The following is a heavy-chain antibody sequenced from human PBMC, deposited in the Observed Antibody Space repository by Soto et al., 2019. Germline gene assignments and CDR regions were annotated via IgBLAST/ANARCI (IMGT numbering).Heavy chain of an antibody. CDR2: IIPIFGTA. D-gene: IGHD6-13*01. Sequence: ASVKVSCKASGGTFSSYAISLVRQAPGQGLEWMGGIIPIFGTANYAQKFQGRVTITADESTSTAYMELSSLRSEDTAMYYCARAGIAALSRMDVWGQGTTVTVSS. CDR3: ARAGIAALSRMDV. J-gene: IGHJ6*02. CDR1: GGTFSSYA. V-gene: IGHV1-69*13.